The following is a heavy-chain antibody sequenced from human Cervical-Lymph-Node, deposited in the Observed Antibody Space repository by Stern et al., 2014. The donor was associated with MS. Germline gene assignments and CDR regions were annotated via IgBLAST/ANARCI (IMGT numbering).Heavy chain of an antibody. V-gene: IGHV1-2*02. CDR3: AKTGAYCTNGACSDS. CDR1: GYTFTGYY. J-gene: IGHJ5*01. CDR2: INPATGDT. D-gene: IGHD2-8*01. Sequence: VQLVESGAEVKKPGASVKVSCEASGYTFTGYYLHWVRQAPGKGLEWMGWINPATGDTDYADKFQGTVTMTRDTSISTAYMELSGLTSDDTAIYYCAKTGAYCTNGACSDSWGQGTLVTVSS.